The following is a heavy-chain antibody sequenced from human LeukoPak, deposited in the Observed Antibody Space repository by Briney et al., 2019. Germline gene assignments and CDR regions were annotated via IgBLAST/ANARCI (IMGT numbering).Heavy chain of an antibody. CDR1: GGSISSYY. J-gene: IGHJ3*02. CDR2: IYYSGST. V-gene: IGHV4-59*12. Sequence: SETLSLTCTVSGGSISSYYWSWIRQPPGKGLEWIGYIYYSGSTNYNPSLKSRVTISVDTSKNQFSLKLNSVTAADTAVYYCARELYCSGGSCYSRDAFDIWGQGTMVTVSS. CDR3: ARELYCSGGSCYSRDAFDI. D-gene: IGHD2-15*01.